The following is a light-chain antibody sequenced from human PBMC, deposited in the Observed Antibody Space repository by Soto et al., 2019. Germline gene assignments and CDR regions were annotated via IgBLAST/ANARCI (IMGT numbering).Light chain of an antibody. CDR1: QSITSW. Sequence: DIQITQSPSTLSASVGDRVTITCRASQSITSWLAWYQQKPGKAPNLLIYDASSLQSGVPSRFSGSGSGTEFTLTISSLHPDDSATYYCQQYNSHDDIAFGRGTKVEIK. CDR2: DAS. V-gene: IGKV1-5*01. J-gene: IGKJ4*01. CDR3: QQYNSHDDIA.